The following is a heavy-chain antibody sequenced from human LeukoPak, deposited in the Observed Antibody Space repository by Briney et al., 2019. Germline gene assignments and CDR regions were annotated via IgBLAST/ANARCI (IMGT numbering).Heavy chain of an antibody. CDR1: GYTFTVYY. CDR2: INPNSGGT. D-gene: IGHD3-3*01. J-gene: IGHJ6*03. CDR3: ARDQQGRGRFLEWSILDYYYMDV. Sequence: GASVKVSCKASGYTFTVYYMHWVRQAPGQGLEWMGWINPNSGGTNYAQKFQGRVTMTRVTSISTAYMELSRLRSDDTAVYYCARDQQGRGRFLEWSILDYYYMDVWGKGTTVTVSS. V-gene: IGHV1-2*02.